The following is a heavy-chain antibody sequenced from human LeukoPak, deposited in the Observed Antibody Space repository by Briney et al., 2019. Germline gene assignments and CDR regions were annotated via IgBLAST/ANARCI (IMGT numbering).Heavy chain of an antibody. Sequence: SETLSLTCTVSGGSISTYYWSWIRQPPGKGLEWIGYIYYGGSTNYNPPLKSRVTISVDTSKNQFSLKLSSVTAAVTAMYYCARDGRIAVAGFYYYYGMDVWGQGTTVTVSS. J-gene: IGHJ6*02. V-gene: IGHV4-59*01. CDR2: IYYGGST. CDR3: ARDGRIAVAGFYYYYGMDV. D-gene: IGHD6-19*01. CDR1: GGSISTYY.